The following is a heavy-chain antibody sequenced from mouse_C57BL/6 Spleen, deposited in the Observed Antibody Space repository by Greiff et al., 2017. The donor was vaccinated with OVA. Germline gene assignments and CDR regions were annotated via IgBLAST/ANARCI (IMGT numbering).Heavy chain of an antibody. CDR3: ARIYYGNLGFAY. CDR1: GYSFTGYY. D-gene: IGHD2-1*01. V-gene: IGHV1-42*01. CDR2: INPSTGGT. Sequence: VQLKESGPELVKPGASVKISCKASGYSFTGYYMNWVKQSPEKSLEWIGEINPSTGGTTYNQKFKAKATLTVDKSSSTAYMQLKSLTSEDSAVYYCARIYYGNLGFAYWGQGTLVTVSA. J-gene: IGHJ3*01.